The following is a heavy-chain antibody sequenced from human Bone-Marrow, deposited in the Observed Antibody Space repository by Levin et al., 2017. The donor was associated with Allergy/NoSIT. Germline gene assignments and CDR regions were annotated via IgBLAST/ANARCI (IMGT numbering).Heavy chain of an antibody. CDR1: GVSITSDNW. D-gene: IGHD2-15*01. CDR3: ARNYCSGGSCYSAFVN. Sequence: SETLSLTCAVSGVSITSDNWWNWVRQPPGEGLEWIGEIYQSGTTHYNPSLKSRVTMSVDKSKNQFSLKLSSVTTADTALYYCARNYCSGGSCYSAFVNWGQGTLVTVSS. CDR2: IYQSGTT. J-gene: IGHJ4*02. V-gene: IGHV4-4*02.